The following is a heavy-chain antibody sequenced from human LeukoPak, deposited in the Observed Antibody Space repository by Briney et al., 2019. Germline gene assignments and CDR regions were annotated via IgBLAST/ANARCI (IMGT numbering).Heavy chain of an antibody. CDR1: GFTFSSYS. J-gene: IGHJ4*02. CDR2: ISSSSSYI. Sequence: PGGSLRLSCAASGFTFSSYSMNWVRQAPGKGLEWVSSISSSSSYIYYADSVKGRFTISRDNAKNSLYLQMNSLRAEDTAVYYCARDPSASSSWDFDYWGQGTLVTVSS. CDR3: ARDPSASSSWDFDY. D-gene: IGHD6-13*01. V-gene: IGHV3-21*01.